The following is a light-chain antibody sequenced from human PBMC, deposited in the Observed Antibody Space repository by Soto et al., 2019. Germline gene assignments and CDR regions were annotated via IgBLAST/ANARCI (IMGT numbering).Light chain of an antibody. J-gene: IGKJ4*01. CDR3: RQYGASPLPFSSPLP. CDR1: ETVTGNY. CDR2: GAS. V-gene: IGKV3-20*01. Sequence: ENVLTQSPGTLSLSPGERATLSCRASETVTGNYLAWYQQKPGQAPRLLVYGASSRATGIPDRISGRGSGTDFTLSITRLEPEDSAVYYCRQYGASPLPFSSPLPVGGGTKVEIK.